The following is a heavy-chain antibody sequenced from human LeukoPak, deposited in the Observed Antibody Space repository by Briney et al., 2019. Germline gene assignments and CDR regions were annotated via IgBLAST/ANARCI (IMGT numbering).Heavy chain of an antibody. CDR3: ARGQTDTIFGVQYYMDV. V-gene: IGHV3-7*01. D-gene: IGHD3-3*01. CDR2: IKQDGSEK. CDR1: GFTFSSYW. J-gene: IGHJ6*03. Sequence: TGGSLRLSCAASGFTFSSYWMSWVRQAPGKGLEWVANIKQDGSEKYYVDSVKSRFTISRDNAKNSLYLQMNSLRAEDTAVYYCARGQTDTIFGVQYYMDVWGKGTTVTVSS.